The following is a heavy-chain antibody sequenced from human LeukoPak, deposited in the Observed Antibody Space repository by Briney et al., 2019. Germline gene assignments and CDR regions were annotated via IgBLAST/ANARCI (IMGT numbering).Heavy chain of an antibody. CDR2: IHTSGST. CDR1: GGSISNYH. CDR3: ARRDISSGWSFDY. V-gene: IGHV4-4*07. D-gene: IGHD6-19*01. J-gene: IGHJ4*02. Sequence: SETLSLTCTVSGGSISNYHWSWIRQPAGKGLEWIGQIHTSGSTNYNPPLRSRVSMSIDTTEDQVSLTIRSVTAADTAFYYCARRDISSGWSFDYWGQGTLVTVSS.